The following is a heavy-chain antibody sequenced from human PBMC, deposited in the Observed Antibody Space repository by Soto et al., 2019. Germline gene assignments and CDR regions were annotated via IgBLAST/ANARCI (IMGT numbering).Heavy chain of an antibody. V-gene: IGHV3-30*18. Sequence: GGSLRLSCAASGFTFSSYGMHWVRQAPGKGLEWVAVISYDGSNKYYADSVKGRFTISRDNSKNTLYLQMNSLRAEDTAVYYCAKVPMDVWDKGTTVTVSS. J-gene: IGHJ6*04. CDR1: GFTFSSYG. CDR3: AKVPMDV. CDR2: ISYDGSNK.